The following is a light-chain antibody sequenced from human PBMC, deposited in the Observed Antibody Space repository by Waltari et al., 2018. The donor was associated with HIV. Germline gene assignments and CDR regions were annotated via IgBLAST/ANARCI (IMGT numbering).Light chain of an antibody. CDR2: EVI. Sequence: QSALTQPRPVSGSPGQSVTNSCTGTSSDVGGYDSVSWYIQPPDKVPKLIVNEVIKRPSGVPVRFSGSKSGNTASLTISGLQTEDEADYFCCSYAGTYTYVLFGGGTKLTVL. J-gene: IGLJ3*02. CDR1: SSDVGGYDS. V-gene: IGLV2-11*01. CDR3: CSYAGTYTYVL.